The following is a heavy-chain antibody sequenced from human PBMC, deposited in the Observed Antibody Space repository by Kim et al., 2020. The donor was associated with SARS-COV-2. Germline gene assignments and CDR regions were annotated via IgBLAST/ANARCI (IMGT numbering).Heavy chain of an antibody. Sequence: ASVKVSCKASGYTFTSYAMHWVRQAPGQRLEWMGWINAGNGNTKYSQKFQGRVTITRDTSASTAYMELSSLRSEDTAVYYCAREIQVYSSGWFFDYWGQGTLVTVSS. CDR1: GYTFTSYA. J-gene: IGHJ4*02. V-gene: IGHV1-3*01. CDR2: INAGNGNT. D-gene: IGHD6-19*01. CDR3: AREIQVYSSGWFFDY.